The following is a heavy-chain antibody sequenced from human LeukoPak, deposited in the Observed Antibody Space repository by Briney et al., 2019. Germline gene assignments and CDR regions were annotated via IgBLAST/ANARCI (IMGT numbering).Heavy chain of an antibody. V-gene: IGHV3-23*01. CDR3: ARRFRAFDI. CDR1: GFTFSSYG. D-gene: IGHD3-3*01. Sequence: GGTLRLSCAASGFTFSSYGMSWVRQAPGKGLEWVSAISGSGGSTYYADSVKGRFTISRDNPKNTLYLQMNSLRAEDTAVYYCARRFRAFDIWGQGTMVTVSS. CDR2: ISGSGGST. J-gene: IGHJ3*02.